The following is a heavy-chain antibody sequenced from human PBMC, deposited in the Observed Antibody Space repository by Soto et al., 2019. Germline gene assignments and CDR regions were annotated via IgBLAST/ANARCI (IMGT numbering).Heavy chain of an antibody. Sequence: SETLSLTCTVSGGSVSSGSYYWSWIRQPPGKGLEWIGYIYYSGSTNYNPSLKSRVTISVDTSKNQFSLKLTSVTAADTAVYYCARDLSLDYWGQGTLVTVSS. CDR2: IYYSGST. CDR1: GGSVSSGSYY. V-gene: IGHV4-61*01. J-gene: IGHJ4*02. D-gene: IGHD3-16*02. CDR3: ARDLSLDY.